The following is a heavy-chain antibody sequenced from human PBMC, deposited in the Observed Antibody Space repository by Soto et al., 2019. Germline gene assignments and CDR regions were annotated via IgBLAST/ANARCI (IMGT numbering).Heavy chain of an antibody. J-gene: IGHJ6*02. V-gene: IGHV4-59*01. D-gene: IGHD4-4*01. CDR1: GGSISSYY. CDR3: ARVGYSTGYYYYGMDV. Sequence: SETLSLTCTVSGGSISSYYWSWIRQPPGKGLEWIGYIYYSGSTNYNPSLKSRVTISVDTSKNQFSLKLSSVTAADTAVYYCARVGYSTGYYYYGMDVWGQGTTVTVSS. CDR2: IYYSGST.